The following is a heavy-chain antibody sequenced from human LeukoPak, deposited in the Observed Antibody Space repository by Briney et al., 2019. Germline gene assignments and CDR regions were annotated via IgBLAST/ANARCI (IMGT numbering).Heavy chain of an antibody. V-gene: IGHV4-38-2*02. D-gene: IGHD5-18*01. Sequence: SETLSLTCTVSGYSISSGYYWGWIRQPPGKGLEWIGSIYHSGSTCYNPSLKSRVTISVDTSKNQFSLKLSSVTAADTAVYHCARAYSRYYYYYMDVWGKGTTVTVSS. CDR1: GYSISSGYY. J-gene: IGHJ6*03. CDR2: IYHSGST. CDR3: ARAYSRYYYYYMDV.